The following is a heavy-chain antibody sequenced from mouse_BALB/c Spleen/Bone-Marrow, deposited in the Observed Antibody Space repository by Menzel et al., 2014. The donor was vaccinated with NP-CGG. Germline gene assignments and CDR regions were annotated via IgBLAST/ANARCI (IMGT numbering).Heavy chain of an antibody. CDR2: IDTSDSYI. CDR1: GYTFTDYW. V-gene: IGHV1-69*01. Sequence: VQGVESGAELVMPGASVKMSCKASGYTFTDYWMHWVKQRPGQGLEWIGAIDTSDSYISYNQKFKGKATLTVDESSSTAYMQFSSLTSEDSAVYHCARSDYRYDPLANWGQGTLVTVSA. CDR3: ARSDYRYDPLAN. J-gene: IGHJ3*01. D-gene: IGHD2-14*01.